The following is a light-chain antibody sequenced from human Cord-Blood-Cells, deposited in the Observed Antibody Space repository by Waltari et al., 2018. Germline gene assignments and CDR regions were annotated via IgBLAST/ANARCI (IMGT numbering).Light chain of an antibody. CDR1: QSISSY. V-gene: IGKV1-39*01. Sequence: DIQMPQTPSSLSASVGDRVPITCRASQSISSYLNWYQQKPGKAPKLLIYAASSLQSGVPSRFSGSGSGTDFTLTISSLQPEDFATYYGQQSYSTPYSFGQGTKLEIK. J-gene: IGKJ2*03. CDR3: QQSYSTPYS. CDR2: AAS.